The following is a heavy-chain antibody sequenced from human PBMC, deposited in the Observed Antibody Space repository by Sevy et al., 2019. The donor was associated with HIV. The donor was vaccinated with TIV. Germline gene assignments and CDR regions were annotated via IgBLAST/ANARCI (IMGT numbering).Heavy chain of an antibody. CDR3: ARDPRLLGVVMEDYYGMDV. Sequence: GGSLRLSCAASGFTFSSYSMNWVRQAPGKGLEWVSYISSSSSTIYYADSVKGRFTISRDNAKNSLYLQMNSLRDEDKAVCYCARDPRLLGVVMEDYYGMDVWGQGTTVTVSS. D-gene: IGHD3-3*01. V-gene: IGHV3-48*02. J-gene: IGHJ6*02. CDR2: ISSSSSTI. CDR1: GFTFSSYS.